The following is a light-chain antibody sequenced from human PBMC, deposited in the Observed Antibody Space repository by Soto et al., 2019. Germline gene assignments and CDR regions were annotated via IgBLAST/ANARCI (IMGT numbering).Light chain of an antibody. CDR1: SSDIGGYNY. CDR3: SSYTSSSTSV. J-gene: IGLJ1*01. Sequence: QSALTQPASVSGSPGQSITLSCTGTSSDIGGYNYVSWYQQHPGEAPKLMIFEVNNRPSGVSHRFSGSKSGNTASLTISRLQAEDEADYYCSSYTSSSTSVFGGGTKLTVL. CDR2: EVN. V-gene: IGLV2-14*01.